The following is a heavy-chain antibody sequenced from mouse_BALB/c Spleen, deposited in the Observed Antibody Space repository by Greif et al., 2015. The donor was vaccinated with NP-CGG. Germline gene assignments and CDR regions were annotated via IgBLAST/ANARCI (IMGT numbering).Heavy chain of an antibody. Sequence: DVMLVESGGGLVKPGGSLKLSCAASGFTFSSYAMSWVRQTPEKRLEWVASISSGGSTYYPDSVKGRFTISRDNARNILYLQMSSLRSEDTAMYYCARGLYYYGSSYAWFAYWGQGTLVTVSA. J-gene: IGHJ3*01. CDR2: ISSGGST. V-gene: IGHV5-6-5*01. CDR1: GFTFSSYA. D-gene: IGHD1-1*01. CDR3: ARGLYYYGSSYAWFAY.